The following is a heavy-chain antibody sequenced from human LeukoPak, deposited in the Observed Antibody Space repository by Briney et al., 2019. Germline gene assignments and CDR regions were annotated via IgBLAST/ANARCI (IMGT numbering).Heavy chain of an antibody. Sequence: GGSLRLSCAASGFTFSSYAMHWVRQAPGKGLEWVAVISYDGSNKYYADSVKGRFTISRDNSKNTLHLQMNSLRAEDTAVYYCAKVRAPRQYYFDYWGQGTLVTVSS. CDR1: GFTFSSYA. J-gene: IGHJ4*02. D-gene: IGHD1-26*01. V-gene: IGHV3-30*04. CDR2: ISYDGSNK. CDR3: AKVRAPRQYYFDY.